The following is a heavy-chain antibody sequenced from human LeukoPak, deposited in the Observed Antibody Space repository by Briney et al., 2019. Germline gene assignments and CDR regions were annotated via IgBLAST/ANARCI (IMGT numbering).Heavy chain of an antibody. V-gene: IGHV1-2*04. CDR1: GYTFTGYY. Sequence: GASVKVSCKASGYTFTGYYMHWVRQAPGQGLEWMGWINPNSGGTNYAQKFQGWVTMTRDTSISAAYMELSRLRSDDTAVYYCARGETTVTLGDYWGQGTLVTVSS. J-gene: IGHJ4*02. CDR2: INPNSGGT. CDR3: ARGETTVTLGDY. D-gene: IGHD4-11*01.